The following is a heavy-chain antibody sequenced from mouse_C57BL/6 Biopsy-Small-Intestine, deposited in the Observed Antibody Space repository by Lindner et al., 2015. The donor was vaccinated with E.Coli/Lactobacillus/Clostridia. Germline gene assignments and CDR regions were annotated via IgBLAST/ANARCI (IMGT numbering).Heavy chain of an antibody. CDR1: GYTFTNFV. CDR3: ARDFDYDEDYAMDY. CDR2: INPYNDGT. Sequence: VQLQESGPELVKPGASVKMSCKASGYTFTNFVMHWVRQKPGQGLEWIGYINPYNDGTKYNEKFKGKATLTSDKSSSTAYMELSSLTSEDSAVYYCARDFDYDEDYAMDYWGQGTSVTVSS. J-gene: IGHJ4*01. D-gene: IGHD2-4*01. V-gene: IGHV1-14*01.